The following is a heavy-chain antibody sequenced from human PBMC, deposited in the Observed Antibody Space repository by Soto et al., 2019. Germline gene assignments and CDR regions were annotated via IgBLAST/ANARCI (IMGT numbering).Heavy chain of an antibody. CDR3: ARDPDPAAAPYYYYGMDV. D-gene: IGHD2-2*01. J-gene: IGHJ6*02. CDR1: GFTFSSYS. Sequence: ETLRLSCAASGFTFSSYSMNWVRQSPGKGLEWVSSISSSSSYIYYADSVKGRFTISRDNAKNSLYLQMNSLRAEDTAVYYCARDPDPAAAPYYYYGMDVWGQGTTVTVSS. CDR2: ISSSSSYI. V-gene: IGHV3-21*01.